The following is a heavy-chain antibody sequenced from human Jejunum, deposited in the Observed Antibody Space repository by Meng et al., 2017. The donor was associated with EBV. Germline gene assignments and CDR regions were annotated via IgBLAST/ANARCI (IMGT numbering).Heavy chain of an antibody. V-gene: IGHV4-39*07. J-gene: IGHJ5*02. CDR2: IYYSGNT. CDR1: GGSISNNLYY. Sequence: QVQLQESRPGLVKSSETLSPPCTVSGGSISNNLYYWGWIRQPPGKGLEWIGTIYYSGNTYYSPSLKSRVTISVDTSKNQFSLQLNSVTAADTAVYYCARYSSSSGWLDPWGQGTLVTVSS. D-gene: IGHD6-19*01. CDR3: ARYSSSSGWLDP.